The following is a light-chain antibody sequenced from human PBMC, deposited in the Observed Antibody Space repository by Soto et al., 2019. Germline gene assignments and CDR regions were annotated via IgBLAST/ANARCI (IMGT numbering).Light chain of an antibody. CDR2: KAS. CDR1: QSISIW. J-gene: IGKJ1*01. CDR3: QQCYSYPWT. V-gene: IGKV1-5*03. Sequence: DIQMTQSPSTLSASVGDRVTITCRASQSISIWLAWYQQKPGKAPNLLIYKASNLESGVPSRFSGSGSGTDFTLTISSLQPDDFATYYCQQCYSYPWTFGQGTKVEIK.